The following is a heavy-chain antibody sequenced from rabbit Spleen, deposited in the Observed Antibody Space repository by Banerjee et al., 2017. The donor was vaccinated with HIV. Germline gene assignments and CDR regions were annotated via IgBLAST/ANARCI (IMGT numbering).Heavy chain of an antibody. D-gene: IGHD8-1*01. CDR3: ARDTGSSFSTYGMDL. V-gene: IGHV1S40*01. CDR2: IDTGGRDFS. CDR1: GFDFSAYTF. Sequence: LVEYGGDLVQPGASLTLTCTASGFDFSAYTFMCWVRQAPGKGLDWIACIDTGGRDFSYYACWAKGRFTISKTSSTTVTLQMTSLTVADTATYFCARDTGSSFSTYGMDLWGQGPLVTVS. J-gene: IGHJ6*01.